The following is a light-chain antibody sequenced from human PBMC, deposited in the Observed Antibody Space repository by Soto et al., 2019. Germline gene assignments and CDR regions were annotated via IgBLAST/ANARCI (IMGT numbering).Light chain of an antibody. CDR1: QGISSA. V-gene: IGKV1-13*02. CDR2: DAS. Sequence: AIQLTQSPSSLSASVGDRVTITCRASQGISSALAWCQQKPGKAPELLIYDASSLESGVPSRFSGSGSGTDFTLTISSLQPEDFATYYCQQFNSYPLTFGGGTKVDIK. J-gene: IGKJ4*01. CDR3: QQFNSYPLT.